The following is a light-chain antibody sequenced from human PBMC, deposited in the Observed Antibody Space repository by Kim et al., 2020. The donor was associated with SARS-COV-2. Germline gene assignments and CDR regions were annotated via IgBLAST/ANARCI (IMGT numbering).Light chain of an antibody. V-gene: IGKV1-39*01. Sequence: DIQMTQSPSSLSASVGDRVTITCRASQSISKWLNWYQQIPGKAPKLLIYAASTLQSGVPSRFSGSGSGTDFTLTISSLQPEDFATYYCQQSYNSPRTFGQGTRLEIK. CDR1: QSISKW. CDR2: AAS. J-gene: IGKJ5*01. CDR3: QQSYNSPRT.